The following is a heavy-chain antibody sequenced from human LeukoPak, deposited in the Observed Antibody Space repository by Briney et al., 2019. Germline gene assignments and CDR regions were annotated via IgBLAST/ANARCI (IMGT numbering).Heavy chain of an antibody. D-gene: IGHD1-26*01. CDR1: GGSLGGARFY. CDR3: ARGPIIAGGSLFHY. CDR2: VYFSGSP. Sequence: PSETLSLTCTVSGGSLGGARFYWSSIRQSAGKGLEWIGRVYFSGSPNYNPSLKSRATISVDMARNQFSLKLTSVTAADTAVYYCARGPIIAGGSLFHYWGQGTLITVPS. J-gene: IGHJ4*02. V-gene: IGHV4-61*02.